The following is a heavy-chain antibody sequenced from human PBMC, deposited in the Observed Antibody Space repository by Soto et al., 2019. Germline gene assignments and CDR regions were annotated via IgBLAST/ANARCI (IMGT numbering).Heavy chain of an antibody. Sequence: QVQLVESGGGLVKPGGSLRLSCVASGFTFRDYYMGWIRQAPGKGLEWVSYISSSSSYTNYADSVKGRFTISRDNAKNSLYLQMNSLRAEDTAVYYCARDHHRYSGYDYVDYWGEGTLVTVSS. V-gene: IGHV3-11*05. CDR1: GFTFRDYY. CDR3: ARDHHRYSGYDYVDY. CDR2: ISSSSSYT. J-gene: IGHJ4*02. D-gene: IGHD5-12*01.